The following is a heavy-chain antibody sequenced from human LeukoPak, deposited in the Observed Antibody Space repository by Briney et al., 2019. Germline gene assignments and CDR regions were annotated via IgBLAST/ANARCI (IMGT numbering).Heavy chain of an antibody. Sequence: PSETLSLTCAGYGGSFSGYYRSWIRQPPGKGLEWIGEINHSGSTNYNPSLKSRVTISVDTSKNQFSLKLSSVTAADTAVYYCARIGRFGETHWGQGTLVTVSS. CDR2: INHSGST. J-gene: IGHJ4*02. CDR1: GGSFSGYY. CDR3: ARIGRFGETH. D-gene: IGHD3-10*01. V-gene: IGHV4-34*01.